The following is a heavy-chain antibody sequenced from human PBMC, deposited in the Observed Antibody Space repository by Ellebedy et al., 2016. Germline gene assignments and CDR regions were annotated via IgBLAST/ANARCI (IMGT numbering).Heavy chain of an antibody. V-gene: IGHV3-23*01. J-gene: IGHJ4*02. Sequence: GWSLRLSXTASGLNFNTFFMTWVRQAPGKGLEWVSTISAGSDTTRLADSVKGRFTISRDTSKNSVYLRMNNLRVEDTAVYYCRQGHYADLWGQGTLVTVSS. D-gene: IGHD4-17*01. CDR3: RQGHYADL. CDR1: GLNFNTFF. CDR2: ISAGSDTT.